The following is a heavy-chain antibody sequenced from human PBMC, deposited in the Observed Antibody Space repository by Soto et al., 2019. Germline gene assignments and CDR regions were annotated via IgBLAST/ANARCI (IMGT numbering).Heavy chain of an antibody. D-gene: IGHD3-3*01. V-gene: IGHV4-59*02. CDR2: ISYSGST. CDR1: GGSVTSYY. J-gene: IGHJ6*03. Sequence: SETLSLTCTVSGGSVTSYYWSWIRQPPGKGLEWIGYISYSGSTNYNATLKSRVTISVDTSNNQFSLNLSSVTAADTAVYYCARLGFWSGSCYYMDVWGKGTTVTVSS. CDR3: ARLGFWSGSCYYMDV.